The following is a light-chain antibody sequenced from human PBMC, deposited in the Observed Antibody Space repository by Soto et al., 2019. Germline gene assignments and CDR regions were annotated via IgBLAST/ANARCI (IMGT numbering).Light chain of an antibody. V-gene: IGKV1-5*03. Sequence: DSQMTQSPSTLSASVGDRVTITCRASQSISNYLAWYQQKPGKAPKLLIYKASTLESGVPSRLSGCGSVTEFTLAISSLQPDDFATYYCQKYNTHFGGGTKVEMK. CDR2: KAS. CDR3: QKYNTH. J-gene: IGKJ4*01. CDR1: QSISNY.